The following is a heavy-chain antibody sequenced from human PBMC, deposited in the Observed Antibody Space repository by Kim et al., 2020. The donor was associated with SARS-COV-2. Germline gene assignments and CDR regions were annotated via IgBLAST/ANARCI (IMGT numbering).Heavy chain of an antibody. J-gene: IGHJ3*01. Sequence: SETLSLTCTVSGGSISSSSYYWGWIRQPPGKGLEWIGSIYYSGSTYYNPSLKSRVTISVDTSKNQFSLKLSSVTAADTAVYYCARLETILWFGELDWGQGTMVTVSS. CDR2: IYYSGST. D-gene: IGHD3-10*01. CDR3: ARLETILWFGELD. CDR1: GGSISSSSYY. V-gene: IGHV4-39*01.